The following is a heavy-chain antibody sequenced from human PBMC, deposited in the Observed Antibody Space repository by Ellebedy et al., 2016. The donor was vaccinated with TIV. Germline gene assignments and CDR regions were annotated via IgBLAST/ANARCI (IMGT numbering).Heavy chain of an antibody. V-gene: IGHV3-7*01. D-gene: IGHD4-17*01. J-gene: IGHJ3*02. CDR3: ATDGSYGDYRSPTHAFVM. CDR2: MRQDGGDK. Sequence: GGSLRLSCVASGFSFSSYWMSWVRQAPGRGLEWVANMRQDGGDKYFVDSVKGRFTLSRDHAKNLLYLQMNSLRDEDTAVYYCATDGSYGDYRSPTHAFVMWGQGTVVAVSS. CDR1: GFSFSSYW.